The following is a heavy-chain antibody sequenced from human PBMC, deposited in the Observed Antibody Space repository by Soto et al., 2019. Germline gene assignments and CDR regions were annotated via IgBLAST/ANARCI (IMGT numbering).Heavy chain of an antibody. Sequence: QVQLVQSGAEVKKPGSSVKVSCKASGGTFSSYTISWVRQAPGQGLEWMGRIIPILGIANYAQKFQGRVTRSADKSTSKAYMELSSLRSEDTAVYYWARALTRFRGLSPYYYGMDVWCQGATVIVSS. V-gene: IGHV1-69*02. J-gene: IGHJ6*02. CDR1: GGTFSSYT. D-gene: IGHD3-10*01. CDR2: IIPILGIA. CDR3: ARALTRFRGLSPYYYGMDV.